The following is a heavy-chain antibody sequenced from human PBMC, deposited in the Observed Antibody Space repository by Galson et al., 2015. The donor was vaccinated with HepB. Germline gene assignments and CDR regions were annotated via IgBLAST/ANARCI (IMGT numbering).Heavy chain of an antibody. D-gene: IGHD3-22*01. Sequence: SVKVSCKASGGTFSSYAISWVRQAPGQGLEWMGGIIPIFGTANYAQKFQGRVTITADESTSTAYMELSSLRSEDTAVYYCAREPQYYYDSSGYSPGWFDPWGQGTLVTVSS. CDR1: GGTFSSYA. J-gene: IGHJ5*02. CDR3: AREPQYYYDSSGYSPGWFDP. CDR2: IIPIFGTA. V-gene: IGHV1-69*13.